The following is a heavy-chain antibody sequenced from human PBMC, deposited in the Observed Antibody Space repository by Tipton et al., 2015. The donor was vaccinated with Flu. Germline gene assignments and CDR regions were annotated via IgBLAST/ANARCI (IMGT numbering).Heavy chain of an antibody. CDR3: AKTGTSWTKNWFDP. D-gene: IGHD1-1*01. V-gene: IGHV3-21*01. Sequence: SLRLSCPASGFTFSSYTMNWVRQAPGKGLEWVSSISTSSSHIWYADSVKGRFTISRDNAKNSLYLQMNSLRAEDTAVYYCAKTGTSWTKNWFDPWGRGTLVIVSS. CDR2: ISTSSSHI. J-gene: IGHJ5*02. CDR1: GFTFSSYT.